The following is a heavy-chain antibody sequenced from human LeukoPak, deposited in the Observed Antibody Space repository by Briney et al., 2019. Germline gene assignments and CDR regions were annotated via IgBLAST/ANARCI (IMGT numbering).Heavy chain of an antibody. D-gene: IGHD2-2*01. Sequence: GGSLRLSCAASGCTFSNYEMNWVRQAPGKGLEWVSYISSSGNTIYYADSVKGRFTISRDNAENSLYLQMNSLRAEDTAVYYCARVFYCATTSCHFNDYWGQGTLVTVSS. CDR3: ARVFYCATTSCHFNDY. CDR1: GCTFSNYE. J-gene: IGHJ4*02. CDR2: ISSSGNTI. V-gene: IGHV3-48*03.